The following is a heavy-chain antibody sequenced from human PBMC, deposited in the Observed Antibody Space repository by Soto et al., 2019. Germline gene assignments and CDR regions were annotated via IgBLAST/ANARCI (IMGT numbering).Heavy chain of an antibody. CDR2: IIPIFGTA. V-gene: IGHV1-69*01. D-gene: IGHD1-26*01. CDR1: GGTFSSYS. CDR3: ARDGGRHSGGIDY. J-gene: IGHJ4*02. Sequence: QVQLVQSVAEVKKPRSSVKVSCKASGGTFSSYSINWVRQAPGQGLEWMGEIIPIFGTANYAQKFQGRVTITADESTSTAYMELSSLRSEDTAVYYCARDGGRHSGGIDYWGQGTLVTVSS.